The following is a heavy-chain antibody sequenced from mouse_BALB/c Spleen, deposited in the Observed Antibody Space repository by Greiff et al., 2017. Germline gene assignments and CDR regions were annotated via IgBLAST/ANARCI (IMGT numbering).Heavy chain of an antibody. CDR1: GYTFTSYW. Sequence: EVQLLQSGTVLARPGASVKMSCKASGYTFTSYWMHWVKQRPGQGLEWIGAIYPGNSDTSYNQKFKGKAKLTAVTSTSTAYMELSSLTNEDSAVYYCTRSGTTVYFDYWGQGTTLTVSS. V-gene: IGHV1-5*01. J-gene: IGHJ2*01. CDR3: TRSGTTVYFDY. D-gene: IGHD1-1*01. CDR2: IYPGNSDT.